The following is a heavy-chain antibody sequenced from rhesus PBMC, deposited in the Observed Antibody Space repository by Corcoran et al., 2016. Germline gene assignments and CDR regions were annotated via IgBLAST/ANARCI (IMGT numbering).Heavy chain of an antibody. CDR1: GYTFTDYY. CDR2: INPYNGNT. V-gene: IGHV1S2*01. CDR3: ARGDGTGYYYFDS. J-gene: IGHJ4*01. Sequence: QVQLVQSGAEVKKPGSSVKVSCKASGYTFTDYYGHWVRQAPRQGLEWMGWINPYNGNTKYEQRFQGRVTMTRDTSTSTAYMELISLTSEDTADYYCARGDGTGYYYFDSWGRGVLVTVSS. D-gene: IGHD6-31*01.